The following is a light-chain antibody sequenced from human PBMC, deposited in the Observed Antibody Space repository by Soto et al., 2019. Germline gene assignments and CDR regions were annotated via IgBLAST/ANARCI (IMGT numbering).Light chain of an antibody. CDR2: DVS. Sequence: QSVLTQPASVSGSPGQSITISCTGTSSDVGGYNYVSWYQQHPGKAPKLMIYDVSNQPSGVSNRFSGSKSGNTASLTISGLQSEDEADYYCTSYTSSTPYVFRTGTKVTVL. CDR3: TSYTSSTPYV. J-gene: IGLJ1*01. CDR1: SSDVGGYNY. V-gene: IGLV2-14*01.